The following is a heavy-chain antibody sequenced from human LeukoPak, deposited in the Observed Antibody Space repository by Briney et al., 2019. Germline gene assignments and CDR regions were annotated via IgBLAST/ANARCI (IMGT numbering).Heavy chain of an antibody. V-gene: IGHV3-48*03. CDR3: AREAEGWFDP. J-gene: IGHJ5*02. D-gene: IGHD6-19*01. Sequence: GGSLRLSCAASGFTFSSYEMNWVRQAPGKGLEWVSYISSSGSTIYYADSVKGRFTISRDNAKNSLYLQMNSLRAEDTAVYYCAREAEGWFDPWGQGTMVTVSS. CDR1: GFTFSSYE. CDR2: ISSSGSTI.